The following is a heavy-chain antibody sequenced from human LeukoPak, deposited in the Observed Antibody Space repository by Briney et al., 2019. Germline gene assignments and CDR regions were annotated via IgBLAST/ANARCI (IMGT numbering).Heavy chain of an antibody. J-gene: IGHJ3*02. D-gene: IGHD3-9*01. CDR2: IYYSGST. V-gene: IGHV4-59*01. Sequence: SETLSLTCTVSGGSISSYYWSWIRQPPGKGLEWIGYIYYSGSTNYNPSLKSRVTISVDTSKNQFSLKLSSVTAADTAAYYCARGQMPLYYDILTGRDAFDIWGQGAMVTVSS. CDR3: ARGQMPLYYDILTGRDAFDI. CDR1: GGSISSYY.